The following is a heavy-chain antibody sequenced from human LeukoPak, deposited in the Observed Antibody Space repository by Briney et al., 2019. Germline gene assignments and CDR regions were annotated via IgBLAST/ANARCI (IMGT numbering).Heavy chain of an antibody. J-gene: IGHJ4*02. CDR3: ARGGPGYCSSTSCYGHY. CDR2: IYPGDSDT. V-gene: IGHV5-51*01. Sequence: GESLKISCKGSGYSFTSSWIGWVRQMPGKGLEWMGIIYPGDSDTRYTPSFQGPVTISADKSISTAYLQWSSLKASDTAMYYCARGGPGYCSSTSCYGHYWGQGTLVTVSS. CDR1: GYSFTSSW. D-gene: IGHD2-2*01.